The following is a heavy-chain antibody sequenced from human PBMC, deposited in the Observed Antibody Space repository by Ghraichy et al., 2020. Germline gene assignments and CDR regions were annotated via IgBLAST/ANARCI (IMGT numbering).Heavy chain of an antibody. CDR3: ARNSFLRFDY. Sequence: GSLRLSCTVSGGSISSSYWSWIRQPPGKGLEWIGYIYYSGSTNYNPSLKSRVTISVDTSKKQFSLKLSSVTAADTAVYYCARNSFLRFDYWGQGTLVTVSS. D-gene: IGHD1-7*01. CDR1: GGSISSSY. J-gene: IGHJ4*02. V-gene: IGHV4-59*01. CDR2: IYYSGST.